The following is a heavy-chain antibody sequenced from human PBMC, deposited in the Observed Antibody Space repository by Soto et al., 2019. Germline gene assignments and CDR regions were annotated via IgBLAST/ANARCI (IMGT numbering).Heavy chain of an antibody. Sequence: VSVKVSCKASGYTFISYGIHWVRQAPGQSLEWMGWINAYNGNTKYSQKFQGRVTFTRDTSASSAYMELSSLQSEDAAVYYCARDLNDILTGPNFDPWGQGTLVTVSS. CDR2: INAYNGNT. D-gene: IGHD3-9*01. CDR1: GYTFISYG. J-gene: IGHJ5*02. V-gene: IGHV1-3*01. CDR3: ARDLNDILTGPNFDP.